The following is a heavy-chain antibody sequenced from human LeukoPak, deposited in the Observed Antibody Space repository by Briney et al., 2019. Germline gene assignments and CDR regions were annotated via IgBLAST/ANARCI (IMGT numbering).Heavy chain of an antibody. D-gene: IGHD3-22*01. CDR2: IYYRGST. J-gene: IGHJ4*02. CDR3: ARLSGYSSGHYYSDY. Sequence: TSESLSLTCTVSVGSISIDNWSWIRQPPWKGLEWIVYIYYRGSTNYNPSLKSRVTISVDTSKNQFSLKLSSVTAADTAVYYCARLSGYSSGHYYSDYWGQGTLVTVSS. V-gene: IGHV4-59*01. CDR1: VGSISIDN.